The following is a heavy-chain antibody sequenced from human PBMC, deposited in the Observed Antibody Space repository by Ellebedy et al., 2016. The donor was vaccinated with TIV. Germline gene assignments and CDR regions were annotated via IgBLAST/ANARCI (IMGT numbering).Heavy chain of an antibody. V-gene: IGHV3-53*05. CDR2: IYSGGTT. D-gene: IGHD6-13*01. J-gene: IGHJ4*02. CDR3: AKAGIRGSSWYLYFDY. Sequence: GGSLRLSCAASEFTVSNNYMTWVRQAPGKGLEWVSLIYSGGTTDYADSVKGRFTISRDSSENTLYLQMNSLRAEDTAVYYCAKAGIRGSSWYLYFDYWGQGTLVTVSS. CDR1: EFTVSNNY.